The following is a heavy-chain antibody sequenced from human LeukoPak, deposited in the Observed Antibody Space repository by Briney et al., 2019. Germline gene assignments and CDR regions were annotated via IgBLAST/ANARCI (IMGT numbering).Heavy chain of an antibody. J-gene: IGHJ2*01. CDR1: GGSISSGSYS. V-gene: IGHV4-30-2*01. CDR3: ARDHSVTGYWYFDL. CDR2: IYQSGST. Sequence: PSQTLSLTCAVSGGSISSGSYSWSWIRQPPGKGLEWIGFIYQSGSTYYTASLRTRLTISLDRSKNQFSLELTSVTAADTAVYYCARDHSVTGYWYFDLWGRGTLATVSS. D-gene: IGHD2-21*02.